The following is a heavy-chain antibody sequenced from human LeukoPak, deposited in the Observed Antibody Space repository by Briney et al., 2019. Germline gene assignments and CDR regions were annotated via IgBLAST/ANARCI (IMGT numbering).Heavy chain of an antibody. J-gene: IGHJ3*02. D-gene: IGHD4-17*01. CDR3: ARDPAVTDAGDAFDI. CDR1: GGSISSSSYY. Sequence: SETLSLTCTVSGGSISSSSYYWGWIRQPPGKGLEWIGSIYYSGSTYYNPSLKSRVTISVDTSKNQFSLKLSSVTAADTAVYYCARDPAVTDAGDAFDIWGQGTMVTVSS. V-gene: IGHV4-39*07. CDR2: IYYSGST.